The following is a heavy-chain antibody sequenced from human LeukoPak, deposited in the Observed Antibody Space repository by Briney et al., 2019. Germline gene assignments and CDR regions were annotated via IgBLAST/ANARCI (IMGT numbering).Heavy chain of an antibody. CDR3: ARHSSDYYYGSGSYYNN. J-gene: IGHJ4*02. CDR2: IYYSGST. CDR1: GGSISSYD. V-gene: IGHV4-59*08. Sequence: SETLSLTCSVSGGSISSYDWSWIRQPPGKGLEWIGYIYYSGSTNYNPSLKSRVTISVDTSKNQFSLKLSSVTAADTAVYYCARHSSDYYYGSGSYYNNWGQGTLVTVSS. D-gene: IGHD3-10*01.